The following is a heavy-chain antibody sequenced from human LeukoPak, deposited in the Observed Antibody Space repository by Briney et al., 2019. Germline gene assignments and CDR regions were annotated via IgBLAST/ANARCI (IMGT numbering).Heavy chain of an antibody. Sequence: GASVKVSCKASGYTFTTYGLSWVRQAPGQGLEWLGWISTYDDNIKYAQSLQGRLTLTIDTSTSTAYMELSSLRSEDTAVYYCAATGWGWRPVGMDVWGKGTTVTVSS. J-gene: IGHJ6*04. CDR1: GYTFTTYG. CDR2: ISTYDDNI. V-gene: IGHV1-18*01. CDR3: AATGWGWRPVGMDV. D-gene: IGHD1-1*01.